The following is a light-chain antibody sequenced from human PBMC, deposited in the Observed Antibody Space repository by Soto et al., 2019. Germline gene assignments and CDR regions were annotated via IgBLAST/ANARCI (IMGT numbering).Light chain of an antibody. CDR2: HAS. V-gene: IGKV1-5*01. CDR1: QSISNW. Sequence: DIQMTQSPATLPASVGDRVTITCRASQSISNWLAWYQQKPGPAPKLLIYHASTLASGVPSRFSGSGSGTEFTITISGPQHDDFASYYCQQYSSYSFGQGTKVEMK. J-gene: IGKJ1*01. CDR3: QQYSSYS.